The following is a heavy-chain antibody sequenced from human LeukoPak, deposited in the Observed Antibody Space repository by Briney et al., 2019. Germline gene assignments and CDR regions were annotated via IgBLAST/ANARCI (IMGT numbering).Heavy chain of an antibody. V-gene: IGHV4-39*01. CDR2: IYYSGST. Sequence: KPSETLSLTCTVSGGSISSSSYYWGWIRQPPGKGLEWIGSIYYSGSTYYNASLKSRVTISVDTSKNQFSLKLSSVTVADTAVYYCARRRRGSGFDYWGQGTLVTVSS. CDR3: ARRRRGSGFDY. D-gene: IGHD3-3*01. J-gene: IGHJ4*02. CDR1: GGSISSSSYY.